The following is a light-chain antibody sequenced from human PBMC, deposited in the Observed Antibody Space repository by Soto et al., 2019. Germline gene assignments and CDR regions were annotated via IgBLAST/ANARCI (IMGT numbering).Light chain of an antibody. V-gene: IGKV1-39*01. J-gene: IGKJ5*01. CDR3: KQSYSTPLT. CDR2: AAS. Sequence: DIQRTQSPSSRSASVGDRVTITCRASQSITCYVNWYQQVPGKAPKLLIYAASSLHSGVPSRFSGSGSGTDFPLTISTLQGEASATSYCKQSYSTPLTYGQGTRLEIK. CDR1: QSITCY.